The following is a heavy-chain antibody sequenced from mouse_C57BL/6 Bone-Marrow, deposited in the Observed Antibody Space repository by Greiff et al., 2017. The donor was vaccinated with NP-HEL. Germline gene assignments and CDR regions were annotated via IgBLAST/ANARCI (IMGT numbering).Heavy chain of an antibody. CDR1: GFNIKDAY. V-gene: IGHV14-4*01. Sequence: VQLKQSGAELVRPGASVKLSCTASGFNIKDAYMHWVKQRPEQGLEWIGWIDPENGDTEYASKFQGKATITADTSSNTAYLQLSSLTSEDTAVYYCTTLITTVVATDYWGQGTTLTVSS. CDR2: IDPENGDT. D-gene: IGHD1-1*01. J-gene: IGHJ2*01. CDR3: TTLITTVVATDY.